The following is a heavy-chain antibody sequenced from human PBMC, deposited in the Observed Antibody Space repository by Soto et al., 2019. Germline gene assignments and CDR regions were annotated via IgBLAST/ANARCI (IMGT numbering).Heavy chain of an antibody. Sequence: GGSLRLSCAASGFTFSSYAMYWVRQAPGKGLEWVSGISGSADSTYNADSVKGRFTISRVNSKNTLYLQMNSLRAEDTAVYYCAGPYGNYFDYWGQGTLVTVSS. V-gene: IGHV3-23*01. CDR2: ISGSADST. CDR1: GFTFSSYA. J-gene: IGHJ4*02. CDR3: AGPYGNYFDY. D-gene: IGHD3-10*01.